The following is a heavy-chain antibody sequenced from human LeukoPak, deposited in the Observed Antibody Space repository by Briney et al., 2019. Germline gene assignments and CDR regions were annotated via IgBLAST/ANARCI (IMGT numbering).Heavy chain of an antibody. CDR3: ARGPLIAAAGLRWFDP. Sequence: SETLSLTCTVSGDSISSYYWNWIRQPPGKGLEWIGYIYYSGSTNYNPSLKSRVTISVDTSKNQFSLKLSSVTAADTAVYYCARGPLIAAAGLRWFDPWGQGTLVTVSS. V-gene: IGHV4-59*01. CDR2: IYYSGST. CDR1: GDSISSYY. J-gene: IGHJ5*02. D-gene: IGHD6-13*01.